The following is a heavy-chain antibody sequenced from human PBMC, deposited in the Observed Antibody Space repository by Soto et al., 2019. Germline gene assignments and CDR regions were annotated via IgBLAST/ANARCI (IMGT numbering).Heavy chain of an antibody. CDR2: IYYSGST. Sequence: QVQLQESGPGLVKPSQTLSLTCTVSGGSISSGGYYWSWIRQHPGKGLEWIGYIYYSGSTYYNPSLKRRVTISVDTSKNQFSLKLSSVTAADTAVYYRARDARKSYGSGSYAYGMDVWGQGTTVTVSS. CDR1: GGSISSGGYY. V-gene: IGHV4-31*03. D-gene: IGHD3-10*01. CDR3: ARDARKSYGSGSYAYGMDV. J-gene: IGHJ6*02.